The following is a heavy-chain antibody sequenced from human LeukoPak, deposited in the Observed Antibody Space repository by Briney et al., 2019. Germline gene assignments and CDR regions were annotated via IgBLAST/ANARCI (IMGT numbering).Heavy chain of an antibody. V-gene: IGHV3-23*01. CDR1: GFTFSNSA. CDR2: ISGSGGYT. Sequence: GGSLRLSCAASGFTFSNSAMSWVRQAPGKGLEWVSAISGSGGYTFYADSVKGRFTISRDNSKNTLYLQMNSLRAEDTAVYYRAKDEYYGSGTYYIYWGHGTLVTVSS. CDR3: AKDEYYGSGTYYIY. J-gene: IGHJ4*01. D-gene: IGHD3-10*01.